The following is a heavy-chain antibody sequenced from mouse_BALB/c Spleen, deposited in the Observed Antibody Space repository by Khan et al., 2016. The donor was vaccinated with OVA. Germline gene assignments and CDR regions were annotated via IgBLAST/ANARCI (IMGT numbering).Heavy chain of an antibody. V-gene: IGHV1-87*01. Sequence: QVQLKQSGAELARPGASVKLSCKASGYTFTSYWMQWVKQRPGQGLEWIGAIYPGDGDTRYTQKFKGKATLTADKSSSTAYMQLSSLASEDSAVYYCAKCGTYRYDVPDYWSQGTTLTVSS. CDR3: AKCGTYRYDVPDY. CDR1: GYTFTSYW. D-gene: IGHD2-14*01. J-gene: IGHJ2*01. CDR2: IYPGDGDT.